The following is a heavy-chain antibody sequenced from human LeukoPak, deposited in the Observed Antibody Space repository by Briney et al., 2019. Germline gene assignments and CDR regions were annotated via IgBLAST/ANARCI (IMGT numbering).Heavy chain of an antibody. CDR2: IYHSGST. J-gene: IGHJ6*02. CDR3: ARLPADFWSGDDYYYYGMDV. CDR1: GGSISSSSYY. D-gene: IGHD3-3*01. V-gene: IGHV4-39*01. Sequence: ASETLSLTCTVSGGSISSSSYYWGWIRQPPGKGLEWIGSIYHSGSTYCNPSLKSRVTISVDTSKNQFSLKLSSVTAADTAVYYCARLPADFWSGDDYYYYGMDVWGQGTTVTVSS.